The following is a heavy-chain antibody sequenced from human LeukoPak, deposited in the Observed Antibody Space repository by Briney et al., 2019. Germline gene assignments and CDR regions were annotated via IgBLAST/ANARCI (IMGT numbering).Heavy chain of an antibody. CDR3: ARVGFNWFDP. CDR2: IYHSGST. D-gene: IGHD2-15*01. J-gene: IGHJ5*02. CDR1: GGSISSGGYS. Sequence: SQTLCLTCAVSGGSISSGGYSWSWIRQPPGKGLEWIGYIYHSGSTYYNPSLKSRVTISVDRSKNQFSLKLSSVTAADTAVYYCARVGFNWFDPWGQETLVTVSS. V-gene: IGHV4-30-2*01.